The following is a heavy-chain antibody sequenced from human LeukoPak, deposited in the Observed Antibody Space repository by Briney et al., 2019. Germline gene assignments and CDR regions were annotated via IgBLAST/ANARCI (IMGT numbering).Heavy chain of an antibody. CDR1: GFTFEDFG. V-gene: IGHV3-20*01. CDR3: ARDSGIWFGTRDAFDI. J-gene: IGHJ3*02. D-gene: IGHD3-10*01. CDR2: INWNGVKT. Sequence: PGGSLRLSCAASGFTFEDFGMTWVRQVPGKGLEWVSGINWNGVKTHYADSVKGRFTISRDNAKNTQYLEMNSLRVDDTALYHCARDSGIWFGTRDAFDIWGQGTMVTVST.